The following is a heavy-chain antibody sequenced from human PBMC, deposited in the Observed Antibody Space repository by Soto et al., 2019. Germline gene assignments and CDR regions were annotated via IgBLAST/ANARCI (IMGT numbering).Heavy chain of an antibody. CDR2: INHSGST. J-gene: IGHJ6*02. D-gene: IGHD3-22*01. CDR3: ARDSADYYDSSGYYPPDYYYGMDV. V-gene: IGHV4-34*01. CDR1: GGSFSGYY. Sequence: SETLSLTXAVYGGSFSGYYWSWIRQPPGKGLEWIGEINHSGSTNYNPSLKSRVTISVDTSKNQFSLKLSSVTAADTAVYYCARDSADYYDSSGYYPPDYYYGMDVWGQGTTVTVSS.